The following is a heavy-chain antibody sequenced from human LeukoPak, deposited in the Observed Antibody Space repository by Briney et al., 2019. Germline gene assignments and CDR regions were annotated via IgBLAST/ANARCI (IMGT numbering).Heavy chain of an antibody. V-gene: IGHV1-69*05. J-gene: IGHJ4*02. CDR1: GGTFSSYA. Sequence: ASVKVSCKASGGTFSSYAISWVRQAPGQGLEWMGGIIPIFGTANYAQKFQGRVTITTDESTSTAYMELSSLRSEDTAVYYCARTRVFDSSGWALGYWGQGTLVTVSS. CDR3: ARTRVFDSSGWALGY. CDR2: IIPIFGTA. D-gene: IGHD3-22*01.